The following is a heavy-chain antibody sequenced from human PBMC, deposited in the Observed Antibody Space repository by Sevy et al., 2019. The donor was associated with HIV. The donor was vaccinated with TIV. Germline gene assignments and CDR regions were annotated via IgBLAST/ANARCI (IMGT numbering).Heavy chain of an antibody. CDR3: ARAPTEDYTYYFDF. Sequence: ASVKVSCKASGYSFTTYDISWVRQAPGQGLEWMGWITAYNGNTNYAQNFQGRVTMTTDTSTSTAYMELRSLRSDDTAIYYCARAPTEDYTYYFDFWGQGTLVTVSS. J-gene: IGHJ4*02. CDR2: ITAYNGNT. D-gene: IGHD4-4*01. CDR1: GYSFTTYD. V-gene: IGHV1-18*01.